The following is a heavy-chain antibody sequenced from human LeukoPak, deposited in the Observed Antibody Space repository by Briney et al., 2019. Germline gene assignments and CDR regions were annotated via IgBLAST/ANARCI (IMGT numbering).Heavy chain of an antibody. J-gene: IGHJ4*02. Sequence: GGSLRLSCAASGFIFSTYSMNWVRQAPGKGLEWVSYISSSSSTIYYADSVKGRFTISRDNAKNSLYLQMNSLRDEDTAVYYCARDLGKIAVAGYFDYWGQGTLVTVSS. V-gene: IGHV3-48*02. CDR2: ISSSSSTI. CDR1: GFIFSTYS. CDR3: ARDLGKIAVAGYFDY. D-gene: IGHD6-19*01.